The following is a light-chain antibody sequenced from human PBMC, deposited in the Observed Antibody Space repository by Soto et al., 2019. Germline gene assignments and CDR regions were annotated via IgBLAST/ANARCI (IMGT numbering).Light chain of an antibody. Sequence: QSVLTQPPSISGAPGQRVTISCTGTSSDIGNYALVSWYLQHPGKAPKLIIYEVNKRPSGISNRFFGSKSGNTASLTISGLQAEDEADYYCCSYAGSGTYILFGGGTKVTVL. CDR1: SSDIGNYAL. V-gene: IGLV2-23*02. CDR3: CSYAGSGTYIL. J-gene: IGLJ2*01. CDR2: EVN.